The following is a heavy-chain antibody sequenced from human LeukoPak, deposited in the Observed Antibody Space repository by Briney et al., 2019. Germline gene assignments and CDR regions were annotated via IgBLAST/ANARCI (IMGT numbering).Heavy chain of an antibody. CDR2: LYYSGSS. Sequence: PSETLSLTCTVSGDSISSSNSYRGWIPQPPGEGLEWIGSLYYSGSSYYNPSLKSRVTISADTSKNQFSLRVRSVTAADTAVYYCARGRRPYYFDYWGQGTLVTVSS. CDR3: ARGRRPYYFDY. J-gene: IGHJ4*02. V-gene: IGHV4-39*07. CDR1: GDSISSSNSY.